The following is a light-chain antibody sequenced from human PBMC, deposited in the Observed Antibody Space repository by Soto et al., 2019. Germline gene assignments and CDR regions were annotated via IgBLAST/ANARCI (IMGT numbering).Light chain of an antibody. CDR2: GTS. CDR3: QQYGTTPWT. CDR1: QSVSSSY. V-gene: IGKV3-20*01. Sequence: EIVLTQSPATLSSFPGDRVTLSCRASQSVSSSYLAWYQHKPGQAPRLLISGTSSRATGIPDRFSGSGAGTDFTLTISRLEPEDFAVYYCQQYGTTPWTFGQGTKVDIK. J-gene: IGKJ1*01.